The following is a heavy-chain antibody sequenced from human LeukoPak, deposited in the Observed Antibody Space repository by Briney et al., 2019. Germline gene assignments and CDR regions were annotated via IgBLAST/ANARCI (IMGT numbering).Heavy chain of an antibody. CDR3: ARIRYYYDSSGYYFFWFDP. Sequence: SVKVSCKXSGGTFSSYAISWVRQAPGQGLERMGRIIPIFGTANYAQKFQGRVTITTDESTSTAYMELSSLRSEDTAVYYCARIRYYYDSSGYYFFWFDPWGQGTLVTVSS. D-gene: IGHD3-22*01. V-gene: IGHV1-69*05. CDR2: IIPIFGTA. J-gene: IGHJ5*02. CDR1: GGTFSSYA.